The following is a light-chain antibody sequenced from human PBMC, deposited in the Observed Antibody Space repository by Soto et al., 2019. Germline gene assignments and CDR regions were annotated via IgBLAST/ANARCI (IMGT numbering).Light chain of an antibody. CDR1: SSDIGSSNY. CDR3: SSYGASITL. V-gene: IGLV2-14*03. Sequence: QSALTQPASLSGSPGQSITISCTGTSSDIGSSNYVSWYQQHPGKAPKLMIFDVSYRPSGISDRFSGSKSGNTASLTISGLQPEDEADYYCSSYGASITLFGGGTKVTVL. CDR2: DVS. J-gene: IGLJ3*02.